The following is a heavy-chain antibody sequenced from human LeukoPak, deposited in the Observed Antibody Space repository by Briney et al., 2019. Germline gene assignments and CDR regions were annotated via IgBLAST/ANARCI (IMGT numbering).Heavy chain of an antibody. V-gene: IGHV3-64*02. J-gene: IGHJ4*02. CDR1: GFTFSNYP. Sequence: PGGSLRLSCAASGFTFSNYPMYWVRQAPGKGLEFVSEITNDGGGTYYADSVKGRFTISRDNSKNTLYLQMGTLRAEDMAVYYCARVRALRGYYFDYWGQGTLVAVSS. CDR3: ARVRALRGYYFDY. CDR2: ITNDGGGT. D-gene: IGHD3-10*01.